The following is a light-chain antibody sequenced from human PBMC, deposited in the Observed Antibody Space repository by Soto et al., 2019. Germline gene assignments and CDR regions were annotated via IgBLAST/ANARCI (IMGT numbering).Light chain of an antibody. CDR1: QSVSSY. V-gene: IGKV3-15*01. CDR2: RAS. Sequence: EIVMTQSPAPLYVSPAGRATLSCSASQSVSSYLAWDQQSPGQPPRLLIYRASTRATGIPARFSGSGSGTEFYLTISSLQSEDFAVYYCQQYSTWPPRYTLGQGTNLDI. CDR3: QQYSTWPPRYT. J-gene: IGKJ2*01.